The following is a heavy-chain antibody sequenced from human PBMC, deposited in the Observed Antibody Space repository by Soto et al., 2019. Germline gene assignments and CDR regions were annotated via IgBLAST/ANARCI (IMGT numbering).Heavy chain of an antibody. CDR2: INAGNGNT. CDR3: ARASRNYYDSSGYLYYFDY. CDR1: GYTFTSYA. Sequence: GASVKVSCKASGYTFTSYAMHWVRQAPGQRLEWMGWINAGNGNTKYSQKFQGRVTITRGTSASTAYMELNSLRAEDTAVYYCARASRNYYDSSGYLYYFDYWGQGTLVTVS. D-gene: IGHD3-22*01. J-gene: IGHJ4*02. V-gene: IGHV1-3*01.